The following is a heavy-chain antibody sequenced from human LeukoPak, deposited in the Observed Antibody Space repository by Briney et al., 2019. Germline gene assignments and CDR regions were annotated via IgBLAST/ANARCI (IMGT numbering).Heavy chain of an antibody. V-gene: IGHV3-23*01. J-gene: IGHJ4*02. CDR3: AKGSPWFGELLDYFDY. CDR2: ISGSGGST. Sequence: GGSLRLSCAASGFTFSSYAMSWVRQAPGKGLEWVSAISGSGGSTYYADSVKGRFTISRDNSKNTLYLQMNSLRAEDTAVYYCAKGSPWFGELLDYFDYWGQGTLVTVS. D-gene: IGHD3-10*01. CDR1: GFTFSSYA.